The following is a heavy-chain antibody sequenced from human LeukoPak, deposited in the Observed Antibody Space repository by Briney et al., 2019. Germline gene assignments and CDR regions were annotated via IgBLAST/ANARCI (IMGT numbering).Heavy chain of an antibody. CDR2: INGDGSGI. D-gene: IGHD3-16*01. Sequence: PGGFLRLSCAASGCSFTTYWMPWVRQAPGQGPVWVSRINGDGSGIAYADSVKGRFTISRDNAMNTLFLQMNSLSIEDTAVYYCAREEAPIEGDDAFDFWGQGAMVLVSS. CDR1: GCSFTTYW. CDR3: AREEAPIEGDDAFDF. J-gene: IGHJ3*01. V-gene: IGHV3-74*01.